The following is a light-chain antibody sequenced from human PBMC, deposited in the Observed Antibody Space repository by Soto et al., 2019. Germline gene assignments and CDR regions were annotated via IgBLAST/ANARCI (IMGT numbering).Light chain of an antibody. CDR3: QQSYSAPR. V-gene: IGKV1-39*01. Sequence: DIQMTQSPSSLSASVGDRVTMTCRTSQSISSYLNWYQQKPGKAPELLIYAASNLQNGVPSRFSGSGSGTDFTLTIISLQPEDFATYSCQQSYSAPRFGQGTKVEIK. CDR1: QSISSY. J-gene: IGKJ1*01. CDR2: AAS.